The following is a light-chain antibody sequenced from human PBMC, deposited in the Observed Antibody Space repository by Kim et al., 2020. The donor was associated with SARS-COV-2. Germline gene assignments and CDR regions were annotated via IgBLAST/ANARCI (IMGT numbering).Light chain of an antibody. Sequence: SPGERATLSCRASQSVRSAHFAWYQQKPGQAPRLLVYGAYNRATGIPDGFSGSGSGTDFTLTISRLEPQDFAVYYCHQSSDSFPTFGQGTKVDIK. CDR3: HQSSDSFPT. CDR1: QSVRSAH. V-gene: IGKV3-20*01. CDR2: GAY. J-gene: IGKJ1*01.